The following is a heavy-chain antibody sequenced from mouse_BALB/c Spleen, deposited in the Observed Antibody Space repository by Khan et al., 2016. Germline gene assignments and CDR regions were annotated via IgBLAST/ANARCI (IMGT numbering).Heavy chain of an antibody. CDR2: ILPGSGSI. J-gene: IGHJ2*01. Sequence: QVQLKQSGAELMKPGASVKISCKATGYTFSTYWIEWVKQRPGHGLEWIGEILPGSGSINYNEKFKGKATFTADTSSNTAYMQLSSLASEDSAVYYCSRGLSRGYFDYWGQGTTLTVSS. CDR1: GYTFSTYW. CDR3: SRGLSRGYFDY. V-gene: IGHV1-9*01.